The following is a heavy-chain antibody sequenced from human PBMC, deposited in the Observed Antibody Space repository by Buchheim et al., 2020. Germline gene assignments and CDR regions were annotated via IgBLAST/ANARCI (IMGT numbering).Heavy chain of an antibody. CDR1: GFTFSSYA. V-gene: IGHV3-30-3*01. CDR2: ISYDGSNK. J-gene: IGHJ6*02. D-gene: IGHD3-3*01. CDR3: ARDLLDFWSGFVYHTYYYGMDV. Sequence: QVQLVESGGGVVQPGRSLRLSCAASGFTFSSYAMHWVRQAPGKGLEWVAVISYDGSNKYYADSVKGRFTISRDNSKNTLYLQMNSLRAEDTAVYYCARDLLDFWSGFVYHTYYYGMDVWGQGTT.